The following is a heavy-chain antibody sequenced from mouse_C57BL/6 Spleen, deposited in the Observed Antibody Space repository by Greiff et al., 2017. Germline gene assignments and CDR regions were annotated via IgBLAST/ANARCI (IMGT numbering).Heavy chain of an antibody. D-gene: IGHD1-1*01. CDR2: IDPEDGDT. CDR3: TYYYYGSILHWDRYAMDY. CDR1: GFNIKDYY. J-gene: IGHJ4*01. Sequence: EVQLQESGAELVRPGASVKLSCTASGFNIKDYYMHWVKQRPEQGLEWIGRIDPEDGDTEYAPKFQGKATMTADTSSNTAYLQLSSLTSEDTAVYYCTYYYYGSILHWDRYAMDYWGQGTSVTVSS. V-gene: IGHV14-1*01.